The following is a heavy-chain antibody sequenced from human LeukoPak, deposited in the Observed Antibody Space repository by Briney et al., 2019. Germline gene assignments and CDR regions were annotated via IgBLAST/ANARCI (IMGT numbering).Heavy chain of an antibody. V-gene: IGHV3-21*01. J-gene: IGHJ5*02. CDR1: GFTVSSNY. Sequence: GGSLRLSCAASGFTVSSNYMSWVRQAPGKGLEWVSSISSSSSYIYYADSVKGRFTISRDNAKNSLYLQMNSLRAEDTAVYYCARDYGDYDWFDPWGQGTLVTVSS. CDR2: ISSSSSYI. D-gene: IGHD4-17*01. CDR3: ARDYGDYDWFDP.